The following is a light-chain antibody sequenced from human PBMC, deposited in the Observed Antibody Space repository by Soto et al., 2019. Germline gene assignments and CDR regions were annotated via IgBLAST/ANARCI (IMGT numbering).Light chain of an antibody. Sequence: EIVLTQSPGTLSLSPGERATLSCRASQDVSSSYLAWYQQKLGQAPRLLMYGTSNRATGIPDRFSGSGSGTDFTLTISRLEAEDFAVYSCQQYDTSPRTFGQGTKVDIK. CDR3: QQYDTSPRT. CDR2: GTS. V-gene: IGKV3-20*01. J-gene: IGKJ2*01. CDR1: QDVSSSY.